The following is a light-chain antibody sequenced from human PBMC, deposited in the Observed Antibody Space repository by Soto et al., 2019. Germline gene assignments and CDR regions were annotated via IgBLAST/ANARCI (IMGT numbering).Light chain of an antibody. V-gene: IGKV1-5*03. CDR3: HQYNTS. CDR2: EAS. Sequence: DTQMIQSPSTLSASVGDRVTITCRASQSVGVWLAWYQQKPGRAPNLLIYEASNLETGVPSRFSGSGSGTEFTLTISSLQPDDFATYYCHQYNTSFGGGTMVEIK. J-gene: IGKJ4*01. CDR1: QSVGVW.